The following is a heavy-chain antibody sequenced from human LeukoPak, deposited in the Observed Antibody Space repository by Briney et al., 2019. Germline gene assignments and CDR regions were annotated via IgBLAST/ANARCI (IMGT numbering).Heavy chain of an antibody. J-gene: IGHJ4*02. CDR3: ARAGWYRFDY. V-gene: IGHV3-74*01. CDR1: GFTFSDYW. CDR2: MNSDGTTT. D-gene: IGHD6-19*01. Sequence: GGSLRLSCVASGFTFSDYWMHWVRHAPGKGLVWVARMNSDGTTTNYADSVKGRFTISRDNAKNTLFLQMNSLGAEDTAVYYCARAGWYRFDYWGQGTAVTVSS.